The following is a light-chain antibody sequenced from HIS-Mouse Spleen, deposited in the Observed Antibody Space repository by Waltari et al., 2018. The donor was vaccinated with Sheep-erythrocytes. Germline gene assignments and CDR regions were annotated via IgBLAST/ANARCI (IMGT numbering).Light chain of an antibody. J-gene: IGLJ1*01. Sequence: QSALTQPRSVSGSPGQSVTISCTGTSSDAGGYNYVSWYQQHPGKAPTPMIYDVSKRPSGVPDRFSGSKSGNTASLTISGLQAEDEADYYCCSYAGSYNHVFATGTKLTVL. V-gene: IGLV2-11*01. CDR3: CSYAGSYNHV. CDR1: SSDAGGYNY. CDR2: DVS.